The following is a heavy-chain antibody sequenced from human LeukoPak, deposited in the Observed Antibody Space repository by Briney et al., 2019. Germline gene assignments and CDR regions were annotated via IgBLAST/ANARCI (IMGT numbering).Heavy chain of an antibody. Sequence: GGSLRLSCAASGFTFSDHSMNWVRQAPGEGLEWLSYISKTSIKIFYAGSVQGRFTIYRDNVKNSLYLQMNSLRDEDTAVYYCARDSMVGYCHGDSCFAWDNWGQGTLVTVSS. CDR1: GFTFSDHS. D-gene: IGHD2-15*01. V-gene: IGHV3-48*02. CDR2: ISKTSIKI. CDR3: ARDSMVGYCHGDSCFAWDN. J-gene: IGHJ4*02.